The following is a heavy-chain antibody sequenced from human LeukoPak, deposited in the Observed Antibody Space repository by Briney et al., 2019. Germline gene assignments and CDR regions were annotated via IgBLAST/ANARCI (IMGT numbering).Heavy chain of an antibody. D-gene: IGHD2-2*01. CDR2: INEDGSAK. CDR3: ARDYQFRLDV. CDR1: GFTFSSYW. J-gene: IGHJ6*02. V-gene: IGHV3-7*01. Sequence: GGSLRLSCAASGFTFSSYWMSWVRQAPEKGLEWVAKINEDGSAKDYVHSVKGRFTISRDNAKNSLYLVMNSLTADDTAVYYCARDYQFRLDVWGQGTTVTVSS.